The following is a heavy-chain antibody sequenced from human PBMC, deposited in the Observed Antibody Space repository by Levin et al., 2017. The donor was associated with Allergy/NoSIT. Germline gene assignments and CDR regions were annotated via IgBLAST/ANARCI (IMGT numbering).Heavy chain of an antibody. CDR3: AKEGGRAAAGTGGFGYYYYGMDV. V-gene: IGHV1-2*02. D-gene: IGHD6-13*01. J-gene: IGHJ6*02. CDR1: GYTFRDFY. CDR2: VNPKNGFT. Sequence: ASVKVSCKASGYTFRDFYMHWVRRAPGQGLEWMGWVNPKNGFTHYARKFQGRVTVTRDTSTGTAYMEMKRLSSDDTAVYYCAKEGGRAAAGTGGFGYYYYGMDVWGQGTTVTVSS.